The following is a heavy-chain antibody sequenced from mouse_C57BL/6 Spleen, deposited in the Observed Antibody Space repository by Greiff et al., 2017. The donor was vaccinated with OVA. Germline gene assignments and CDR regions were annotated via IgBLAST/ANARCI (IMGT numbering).Heavy chain of an antibody. CDR1: GFTFSDYY. D-gene: IGHD6-1*01. V-gene: IGHV5-16*01. CDR3: AREELAGAWFAY. Sequence: EVKLMESEGGLVQPGSSMKLSCTASGFTFSDYYMAWVRQVPEKELDWVGYINYDGSSTYYLDSMKSRYIISRDNATNSLYLQMSSLKSEDTATYYCAREELAGAWFAYWGQGTLVTVSA. CDR2: INYDGSST. J-gene: IGHJ3*01.